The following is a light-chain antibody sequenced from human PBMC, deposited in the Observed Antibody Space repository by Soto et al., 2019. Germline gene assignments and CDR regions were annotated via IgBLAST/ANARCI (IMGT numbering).Light chain of an antibody. V-gene: IGKV1-5*03. CDR1: QSISSW. CDR3: QQYKTYWT. Sequence: DIQMTQSPSTLSASVGDRVTITCRASQSISSWLAWYQQKPGKAPKLLIYKASSLESGVPSRFSGGGSGTEFTLTISSLQPDDFATYYCQQYKTYWTFGPGTKVDIK. CDR2: KAS. J-gene: IGKJ1*01.